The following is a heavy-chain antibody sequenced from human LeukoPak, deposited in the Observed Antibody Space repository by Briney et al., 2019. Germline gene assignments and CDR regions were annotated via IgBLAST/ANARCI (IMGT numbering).Heavy chain of an antibody. D-gene: IGHD2-2*01. Sequence: GGSLRLPCAASGFTFDDYAMHWVRQAPGKGLEWVSGISWNSGSIGYADSVKGRFTISRDNAKNSLYLQMNSLRAEDTALYYCAKVRCSTSCYFDYWGQGTLVTVSS. J-gene: IGHJ4*02. V-gene: IGHV3-9*01. CDR3: AKVRCSTSCYFDY. CDR1: GFTFDDYA. CDR2: ISWNSGSI.